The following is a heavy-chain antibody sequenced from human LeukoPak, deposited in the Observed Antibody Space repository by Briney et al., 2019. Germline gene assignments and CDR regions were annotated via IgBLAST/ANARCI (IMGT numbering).Heavy chain of an antibody. CDR3: AKVMGSGQWLVEREDFDI. V-gene: IGHV1-2*02. CDR2: INPNSGGT. J-gene: IGHJ3*02. CDR1: GYTFTGYY. Sequence: ASVKVSCKASGYTFTGYYIHWVRQAPGQGLEWMGRINPNSGGTNYAQKFQGRVTMTRDTSISTAYMELSRLRSDDTAVYYCAKVMGSGQWLVEREDFDIWGQGTMVTVSS. D-gene: IGHD6-19*01.